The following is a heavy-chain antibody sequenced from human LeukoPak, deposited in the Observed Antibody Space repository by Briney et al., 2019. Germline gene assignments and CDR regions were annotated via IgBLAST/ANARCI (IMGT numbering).Heavy chain of an antibody. CDR2: INGSGGST. CDR1: GFTFSSYA. D-gene: IGHD3-22*01. J-gene: IGHJ4*02. CDR3: ATASAYYDSSGYRYYFDY. Sequence: GASLRLSCAASGFTFSSYAMTWVRQAPGKGLEWVSAINGSGGSTYYADSVKGRFTISRDNSKNTLYLQMNRLRAEDTAVYYCATASAYYDSSGYRYYFDYWGQGTLVTVSS. V-gene: IGHV3-23*01.